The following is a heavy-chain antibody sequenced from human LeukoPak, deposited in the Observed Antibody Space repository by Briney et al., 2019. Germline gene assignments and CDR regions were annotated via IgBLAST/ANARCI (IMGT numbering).Heavy chain of an antibody. J-gene: IGHJ2*01. V-gene: IGHV4-34*01. Sequence: SETLSLTCAVYGGSFSGYYWSWVRQPPGKGLEWIGEINHSGGTNYNPSLKSRVTISVDTSKNQFSLKLSSVTAADTAVYYCARRAAGYCTNDVCSPLWYFDLWGRGTLVTVSS. D-gene: IGHD2-8*01. CDR3: ARRAAGYCTNDVCSPLWYFDL. CDR1: GGSFSGYY. CDR2: INHSGGT.